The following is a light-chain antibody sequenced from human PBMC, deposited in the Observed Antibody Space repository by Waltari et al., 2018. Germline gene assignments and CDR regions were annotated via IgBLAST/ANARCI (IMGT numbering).Light chain of an antibody. Sequence: DIQMTQSPSSLSASVGDRVTITCRASQNLRSYLNWYQQKPGKAPNLLIYAASNLQSGIPSRFSGGGSVTDFTLTISSLQPEDSATYFCQQSYSSPPHTFGQGTKLEIK. CDR3: QQSYSSPPHT. CDR2: AAS. CDR1: QNLRSY. V-gene: IGKV1-39*01. J-gene: IGKJ2*01.